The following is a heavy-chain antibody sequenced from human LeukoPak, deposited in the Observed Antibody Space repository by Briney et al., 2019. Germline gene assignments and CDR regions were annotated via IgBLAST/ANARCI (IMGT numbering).Heavy chain of an antibody. Sequence: GGSLRLSCAASGFTFSSYSMNRVRQAPGKGLEWVSSISSSSSYIYYTDSVKGRFTISRDNAKNSLYLQMNSLRAEDTAVYYCARDRYGGNSAPSYWGQGTLVTVSS. V-gene: IGHV3-21*01. D-gene: IGHD4-23*01. CDR2: ISSSSSYI. J-gene: IGHJ4*02. CDR1: GFTFSSYS. CDR3: ARDRYGGNSAPSY.